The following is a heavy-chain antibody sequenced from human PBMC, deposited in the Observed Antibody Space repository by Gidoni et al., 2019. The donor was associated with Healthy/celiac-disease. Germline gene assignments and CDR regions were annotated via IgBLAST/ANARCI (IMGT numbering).Heavy chain of an antibody. CDR1: GFTFSSYG. V-gene: IGHV3-30*18. J-gene: IGHJ4*02. CDR2: ISYDGSNK. CDR3: AKDRGFDY. Sequence: QVQLVEAAGGVGQLGRSLRLYSEASGFTFSSYGMHWVRQAPGKGLEWVAVISYDGSNKYYADSVKGLFTISRDNSKNTLYLQMNSLRAEDTSVYYCAKDRGFDYWGQGTLVTVSS. D-gene: IGHD3-10*01.